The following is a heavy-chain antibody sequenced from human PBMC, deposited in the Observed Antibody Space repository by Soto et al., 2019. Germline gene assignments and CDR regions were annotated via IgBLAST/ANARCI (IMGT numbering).Heavy chain of an antibody. D-gene: IGHD2-2*01. V-gene: IGHV1-69*12. CDR3: ARHVPAAGYYYGMDV. Sequence: QVQLVQSGAEVKKPGSSVKVSCKASGGTFSSYAISCVRQAPGQGLEWMGGIIPIFGTANYAQKFQGRVTIAADESTSTAYLELSSLRSEDTAVYYCARHVPAAGYYYGMDVWGQGTAVTVSS. CDR2: IIPIFGTA. J-gene: IGHJ6*02. CDR1: GGTFSSYA.